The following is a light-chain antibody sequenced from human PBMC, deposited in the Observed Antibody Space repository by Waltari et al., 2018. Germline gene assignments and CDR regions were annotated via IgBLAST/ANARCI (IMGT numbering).Light chain of an antibody. CDR1: SSDFGGYNF. CDR2: EVT. CDR3: CSFASRIGV. Sequence: QSTLTQPASVSGSPGHSITISCPGTSSDFGGYNFVSWYQQHPGKAPKLIISEVTKRPSGVSNRFSGSKSGNTASLTISGLQADDEADYYCCSFASRIGVFGGGTKVTVL. J-gene: IGLJ2*01. V-gene: IGLV2-23*02.